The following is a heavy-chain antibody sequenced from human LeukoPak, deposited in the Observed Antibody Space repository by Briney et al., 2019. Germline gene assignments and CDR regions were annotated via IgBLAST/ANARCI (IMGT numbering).Heavy chain of an antibody. J-gene: IGHJ6*03. CDR1: GGSISSYY. V-gene: IGHV4-4*07. Sequence: SSETLSLTCTVSGGSISSYYWSWIRQPAGKGLEWIGRIYTSGSTNYNPSLKSRVTMSVDTSKNQFSLKLSSVTAADTAVYYCAGATSFSCSSTSCYRRYYYYMDVWGKGTTVTVSS. CDR2: IYTSGST. D-gene: IGHD2-2*01. CDR3: AGATSFSCSSTSCYRRYYYYMDV.